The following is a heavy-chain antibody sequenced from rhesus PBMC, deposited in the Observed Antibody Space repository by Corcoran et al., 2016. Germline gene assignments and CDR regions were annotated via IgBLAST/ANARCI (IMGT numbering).Heavy chain of an antibody. CDR2: ISESGSTL. V-gene: IGHV3S26*01. Sequence: DVQLVESGGGLVKPGGSLRLSCVASGFTFSSYVMHWVRQAPGKGLEWVSVISESGSTLYSADSVKGQFTLSRDNAKNALFLQMNSLRAEDTAVYYCTRRGYCSGIYCSGSGYGLDSWGQGVVVTVSS. D-gene: IGHD2-27*01. CDR3: TRRGYCSGIYCSGSGYGLDS. CDR1: GFTFSSYV. J-gene: IGHJ6*01.